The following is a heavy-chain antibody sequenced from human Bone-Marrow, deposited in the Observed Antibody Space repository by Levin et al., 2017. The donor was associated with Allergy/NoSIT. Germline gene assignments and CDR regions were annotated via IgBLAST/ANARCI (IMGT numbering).Heavy chain of an antibody. CDR2: ISGSGGNT. D-gene: IGHD3-22*01. Sequence: GESLKISCAASGFTFSNYAMTWVRQAPGKGLEWVSAISGSGGNTYYADSVKGRFTISRDNSKNTLYLQMNSLRAEDTAIYYCAKDATYEFFPDYWGQGTLVTVSS. CDR3: AKDATYEFFPDY. CDR1: GFTFSNYA. V-gene: IGHV3-23*01. J-gene: IGHJ4*02.